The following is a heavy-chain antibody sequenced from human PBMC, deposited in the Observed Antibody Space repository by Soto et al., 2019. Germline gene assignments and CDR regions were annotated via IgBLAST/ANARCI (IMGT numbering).Heavy chain of an antibody. CDR2: ISYDGSNK. Sequence: QVQLVESGGGVVQPGRSLRLSCAASGFTFSSYAMHWVRQAPGKGLEWVAVISYDGSNKYYADSVKGRFTISRDNSKNTLYLQMNSLRAEDTAVYYCARDRTYYDFGSGPKYYFDYWGQGTLVTVSS. CDR3: ARDRTYYDFGSGPKYYFDY. V-gene: IGHV3-30-3*01. CDR1: GFTFSSYA. J-gene: IGHJ4*02. D-gene: IGHD3-3*01.